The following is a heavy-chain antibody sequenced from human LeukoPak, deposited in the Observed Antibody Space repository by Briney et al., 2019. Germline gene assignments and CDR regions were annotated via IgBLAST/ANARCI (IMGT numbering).Heavy chain of an antibody. D-gene: IGHD1-26*01. J-gene: IGHJ4*02. CDR1: GFTFSSYA. Sequence: GGSLRLSCAASGFTFSSYAMSWVRQAPGKGLEWVSAIIGSGGSTYYADSVKGRFTISRDNSKNTLYLQMNSLRAEDTAVYYCAKDRSKSRVIVGAPGVFDYWGQGTLVTVSS. V-gene: IGHV3-23*01. CDR2: IIGSGGST. CDR3: AKDRSKSRVIVGAPGVFDY.